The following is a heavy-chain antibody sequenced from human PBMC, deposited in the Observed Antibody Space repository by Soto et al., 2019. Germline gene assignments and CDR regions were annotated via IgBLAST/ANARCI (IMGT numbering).Heavy chain of an antibody. CDR2: ISSSSSTI. Sequence: EVQLVESGGGLVQPGGSLRLSCAASGFTFSSYTMNWVRQAPGKGLVWVSYISSSSSTIYYADSVKGRFTISRDNAKNLLYLQMNSLRDEDTAVYYCAREGGIAVAGTSGDYWGQGTLVTVSS. D-gene: IGHD6-19*01. CDR1: GFTFSSYT. V-gene: IGHV3-48*02. J-gene: IGHJ4*02. CDR3: AREGGIAVAGTSGDY.